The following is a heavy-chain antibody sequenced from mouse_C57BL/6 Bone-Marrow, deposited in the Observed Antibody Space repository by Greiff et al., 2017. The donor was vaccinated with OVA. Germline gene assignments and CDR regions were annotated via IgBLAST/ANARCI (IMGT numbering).Heavy chain of an antibody. J-gene: IGHJ4*01. D-gene: IGHD1-1*01. Sequence: QVQLKESGPELVKPGASVKISCKASGYAFSSSWMNWVKQRPGKGLEWIGRIYPGDGDTNYNGKFKGKATLTADKSSSTAYMQLSSLTSEDSAVYFCARKRLGQDYGYYYAMDYWGQGTSVTVSS. CDR1: GYAFSSSW. CDR3: ARKRLGQDYGYYYAMDY. V-gene: IGHV1-82*01. CDR2: IYPGDGDT.